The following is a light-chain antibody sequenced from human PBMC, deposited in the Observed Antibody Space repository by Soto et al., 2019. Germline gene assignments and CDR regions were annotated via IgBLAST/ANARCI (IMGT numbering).Light chain of an antibody. CDR3: QQYNNWPPIT. Sequence: EIVLTQSPATLSVSPRERATLSCRASQSVSSNLAWYQQKPGQAPRLIIYGASTRANGIPARFSGSGSGTEFTLTLSSLQSEDFAAYYCQQYNNWPPITFGQETRLDIK. J-gene: IGKJ5*01. CDR2: GAS. V-gene: IGKV3-15*01. CDR1: QSVSSN.